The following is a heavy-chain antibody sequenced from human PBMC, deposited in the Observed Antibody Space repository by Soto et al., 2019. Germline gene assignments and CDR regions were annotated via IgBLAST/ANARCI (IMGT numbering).Heavy chain of an antibody. Sequence: QVQLVESGGGVVQPGRSLRLSCAASGFTFSSYAMHWVRQAPGKGLEGVAVISYDGSNKYYADSVKGRFTISRDNFKNTLYLQMNSLRAEETAVYYCARGYYYGSASYYTYYYYGMDVWGQGTTVTVSS. D-gene: IGHD3-10*01. CDR3: ARGYYYGSASYYTYYYYGMDV. CDR1: GFTFSSYA. V-gene: IGHV3-30-3*01. J-gene: IGHJ6*02. CDR2: ISYDGSNK.